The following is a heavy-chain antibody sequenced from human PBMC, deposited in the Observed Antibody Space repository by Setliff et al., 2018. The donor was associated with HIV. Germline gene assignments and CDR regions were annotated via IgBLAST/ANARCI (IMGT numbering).Heavy chain of an antibody. V-gene: IGHV4-34*01. Sequence: SETLSLTCAVFGESFSNYHWNWFRQPPGGGLEWIGEISHSGNTDDNSSLKSRVTISVDASKKQFSLEMRSLTAADTAIYYCARDQRLPGVQPPYWYFDLWGRGTLVTVSS. J-gene: IGHJ2*01. CDR1: GESFSNYH. CDR2: ISHSGNT. CDR3: ARDQRLPGVQPPYWYFDL. D-gene: IGHD2-2*01.